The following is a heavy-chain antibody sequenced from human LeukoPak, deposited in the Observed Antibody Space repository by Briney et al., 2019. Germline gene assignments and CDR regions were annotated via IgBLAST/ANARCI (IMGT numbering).Heavy chain of an antibody. J-gene: IGHJ4*02. V-gene: IGHV4-34*01. Sequence: PSETLSLTCTVSGGSISSYYWSWIRQPPGKGLEWIGEINHSGSTNYNPSLKSRVTISVDTSKNQFSLKLSSVTAADTAVYYCATSPILTGCYKGAFDYWGQGTLVTVSS. CDR1: GGSISSYY. CDR3: ATSPILTGCYKGAFDY. D-gene: IGHD3-9*01. CDR2: INHSGST.